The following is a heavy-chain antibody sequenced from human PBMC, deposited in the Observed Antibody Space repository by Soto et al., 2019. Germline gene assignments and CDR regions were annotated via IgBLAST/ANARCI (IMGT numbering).Heavy chain of an antibody. D-gene: IGHD6-6*01. CDR3: ARDVAARLANWFDP. J-gene: IGHJ5*02. Sequence: ASVKVSCKASGYTFTSCGISWVRQAPGQGLEWMGWISAYNGNTNYAQKLQGRVTMTTDTSTSTAYMELRSLRSDDTAVYYCARDVAARLANWFDPWGQGTLVTVSS. V-gene: IGHV1-18*01. CDR2: ISAYNGNT. CDR1: GYTFTSCG.